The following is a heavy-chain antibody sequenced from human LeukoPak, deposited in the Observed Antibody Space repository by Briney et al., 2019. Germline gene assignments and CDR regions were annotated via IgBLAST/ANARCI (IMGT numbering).Heavy chain of an antibody. J-gene: IGHJ4*02. CDR2: IWYDESKK. D-gene: IGHD1-26*01. V-gene: IGHV3-33*01. CDR1: GXTFSSYG. Sequence: GGSLRLSCAASGXTFSSYGMHWVRQAPGKGLEWVAAIWYDESKKYNADSVQGRFTISRDNSKNTLYLQMNSLRVEDTAVYYCARGVGPPLDYWGQGTLVTVSS. CDR3: ARGVGPPLDY.